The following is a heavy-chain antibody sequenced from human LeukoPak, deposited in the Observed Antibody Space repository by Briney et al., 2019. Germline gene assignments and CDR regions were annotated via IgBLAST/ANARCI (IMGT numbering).Heavy chain of an antibody. CDR2: IKEDGSEK. CDR3: ARDSAPLLSYYYGVDV. J-gene: IGHJ6*02. V-gene: IGHV3-7*04. Sequence: GGSLRLSCAASGLTFSSYWMSWVRQAPGKGLEWVANIKEDGSEKYYVDSVKGRFTISRDNAKNSLYLQMNSLRAEDTAVYYCARDSAPLLSYYYGVDVWGQGTTVTVSS. D-gene: IGHD2-2*01. CDR1: GLTFSSYW.